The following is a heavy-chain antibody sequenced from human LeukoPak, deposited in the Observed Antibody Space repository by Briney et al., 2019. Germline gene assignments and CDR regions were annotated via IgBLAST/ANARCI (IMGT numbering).Heavy chain of an antibody. D-gene: IGHD4-17*01. Sequence: SETLSLTCTVSGGSISSSRYYWGRIRQPPGKGLEWIGSMYYSGSTYYNPSLKSRVSISVDTSKIHFSLDLSSVTAADTAVYYCARYRYGDSPDYWGQGTLVTVSS. J-gene: IGHJ4*02. V-gene: IGHV4-39*07. CDR1: GGSISSSRYY. CDR3: ARYRYGDSPDY. CDR2: MYYSGST.